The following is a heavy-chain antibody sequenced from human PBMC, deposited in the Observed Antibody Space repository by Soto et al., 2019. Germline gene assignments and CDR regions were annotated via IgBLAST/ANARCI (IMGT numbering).Heavy chain of an antibody. CDR2: ISSSSSYI. V-gene: IGHV3-21*01. J-gene: IGHJ5*02. D-gene: IGHD2-15*01. CDR3: ARGSGYCSGGSCQNNWFDP. Sequence: EVQLVESGGGLVKPGGSLRLSCAASGFTFSSYSMNWVHQAPGKGLEWVSSISSSSSYIYYADSVKGRFTISRDNAKNSLYLQMNSLRAEDTAVYYCARGSGYCSGGSCQNNWFDPWGQGTLVTVSS. CDR1: GFTFSSYS.